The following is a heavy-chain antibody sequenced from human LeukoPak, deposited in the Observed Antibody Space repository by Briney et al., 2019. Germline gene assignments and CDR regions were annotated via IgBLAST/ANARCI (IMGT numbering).Heavy chain of an antibody. V-gene: IGHV3-23*01. Sequence: GVSLRLSCAASGFTFSSYAMNWVREAPGKGLDWVSAIGASGGSTNYGDSVEGRFTIYRDNSKNTLFLQMNSLRAEDTAVYYCATHYIFTANNDFWGQGTLVTVSS. CDR3: ATHYIFTANNDF. J-gene: IGHJ4*02. CDR1: GFTFSSYA. CDR2: IGASGGST. D-gene: IGHD3-9*01.